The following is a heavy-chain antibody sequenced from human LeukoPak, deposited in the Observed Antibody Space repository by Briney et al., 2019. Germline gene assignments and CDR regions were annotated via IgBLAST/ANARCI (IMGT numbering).Heavy chain of an antibody. J-gene: IGHJ4*02. V-gene: IGHV3-7*03. Sequence: GGSLRLSCAASGFTFSSYWMSWVRQAPGKGLEWVANIKQDGSEKYYVDSVKGRFTISRDNAKNSLYLQMNSLRAEDTAVYYCARKAMVRGVIIWSLDYWGQGTLVTASS. CDR1: GFTFSSYW. CDR3: ARKAMVRGVIIWSLDY. CDR2: IKQDGSEK. D-gene: IGHD3-10*01.